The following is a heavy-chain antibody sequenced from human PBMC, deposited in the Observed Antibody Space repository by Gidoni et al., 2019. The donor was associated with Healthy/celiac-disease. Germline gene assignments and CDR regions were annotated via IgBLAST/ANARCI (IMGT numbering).Heavy chain of an antibody. J-gene: IGHJ4*02. D-gene: IGHD3-16*01. CDR2: IYYSGST. CDR1: GSSLSSGGYY. CDR3: ARYAAGSIKIFDY. Sequence: QVQLQESGPGLVKPSQTLSLTCTVSGSSLSSGGYYWSWIRQHPGKGLEWFGYIYYSGSTYYNPSLKSRVTISVDTSKNQFSLKLSSVTAADTAVYYCARYAAGSIKIFDYWGQGTLVTVSS. V-gene: IGHV4-31*03.